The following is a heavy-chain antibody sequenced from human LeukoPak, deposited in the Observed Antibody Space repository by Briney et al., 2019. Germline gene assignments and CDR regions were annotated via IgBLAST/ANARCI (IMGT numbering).Heavy chain of an antibody. Sequence: GASVKVSCKASGYTFTGYYMQWARQAPGQGLEWMGWIDPNSGGTNYAQKFQGRVTMTRDTSMSTAYMELSRLKSDDTAVYYCARDGLTFCGGDCYNDYWGQGTLVTVSS. CDR2: IDPNSGGT. D-gene: IGHD2-21*02. J-gene: IGHJ4*02. CDR3: ARDGLTFCGGDCYNDY. V-gene: IGHV1-2*02. CDR1: GYTFTGYY.